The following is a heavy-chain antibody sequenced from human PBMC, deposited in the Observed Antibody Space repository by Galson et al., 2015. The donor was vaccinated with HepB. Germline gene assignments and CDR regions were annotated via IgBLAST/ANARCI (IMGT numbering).Heavy chain of an antibody. J-gene: IGHJ4*02. CDR1: GFTFSRYA. CDR2: ISGGGERT. D-gene: IGHD3-16*01. Sequence: SLRLSCAASGFTFSRYAMAWVRQAPGRGLEFVPSISGGGERTYSGDSVEGRFTTSRDNSRNTLYLQMNSLRVEDTAIYYCAKVAILGAIPHYFHYWGRGTLVSVSS. CDR3: AKVAILGAIPHYFHY. V-gene: IGHV3-23*01.